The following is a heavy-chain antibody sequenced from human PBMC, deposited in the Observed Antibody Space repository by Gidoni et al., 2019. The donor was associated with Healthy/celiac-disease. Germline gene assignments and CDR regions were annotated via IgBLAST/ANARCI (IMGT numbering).Heavy chain of an antibody. CDR2: SSSSSSYI. V-gene: IGHV3-21*01. CDR3: ARAELAGHSDYFDY. D-gene: IGHD3-10*01. Sequence: EVQLVESGGGLRTPGGSLRVSCAASAFAFSSYSSNWVRQAPGKGLGWVSSSSSSSSYIYYADSVKGRYTISRDNAKNSLYLQMNSLSAEDTAVYYCARAELAGHSDYFDYWGQGTLVTVSS. CDR1: AFAFSSYS. J-gene: IGHJ4*02.